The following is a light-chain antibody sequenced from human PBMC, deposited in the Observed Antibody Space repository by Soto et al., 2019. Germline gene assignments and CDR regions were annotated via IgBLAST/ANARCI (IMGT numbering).Light chain of an antibody. CDR2: GAS. V-gene: IGKV3-15*01. CDR1: QSFSSSY. Sequence: ENVLTQSPGTLSLSPGERATLSCRASQSFSSSYLAWYQQIPGQAPRLLIYGASTRATGVPARFSGSGSATQFTLTISSLQSEDFGFYYCQQYHQWPVAFGGGTKVDIK. CDR3: QQYHQWPVA. J-gene: IGKJ4*01.